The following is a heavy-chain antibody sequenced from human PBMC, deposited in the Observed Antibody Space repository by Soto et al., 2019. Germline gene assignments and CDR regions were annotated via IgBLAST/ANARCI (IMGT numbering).Heavy chain of an antibody. Sequence: QVTLKESGPVLVKPTEPLTLTCTVSGFSISNARMGVSWFRQPPGKALEWLAHIFSNDEKSYSTSLKSRLTISKDTSKSQVVLTMTNMDPVDTATYYCARTTDDYVWGSYRSPFDYWGQGTLVTVSS. V-gene: IGHV2-26*01. J-gene: IGHJ4*02. CDR3: ARTTDDYVWGSYRSPFDY. CDR2: IFSNDEK. D-gene: IGHD3-16*02. CDR1: GFSISNARMG.